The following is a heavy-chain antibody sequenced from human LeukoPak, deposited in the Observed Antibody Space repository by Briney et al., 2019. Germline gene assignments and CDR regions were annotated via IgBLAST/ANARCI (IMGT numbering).Heavy chain of an antibody. CDR2: INPRAGST. Sequence: ASVKVSCKASGYTFTTYSIHWVRQAPGQGLEWVGIINPRAGSTNYAQEFQGRVTMTRDTSTNTVYMELSSLRSEDTAVYYCARRPGTATRLDSYYYGMDVWGQGTTVTVSS. CDR1: GYTFTTYS. D-gene: IGHD4-17*01. CDR3: ARRPGTATRLDSYYYGMDV. J-gene: IGHJ6*02. V-gene: IGHV1-46*01.